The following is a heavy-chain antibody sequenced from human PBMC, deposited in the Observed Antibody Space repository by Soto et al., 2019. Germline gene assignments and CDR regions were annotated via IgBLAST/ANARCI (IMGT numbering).Heavy chain of an antibody. J-gene: IGHJ4*02. V-gene: IGHV4-61*01. Sequence: PSETLWFTCIFCGGSVRIGSYYWSWILQSPEKGVEYIAYSYYGGINNLNGALNGRVTMSIDTSKNQLSLKATSLTAADTAVYYCARDRKATYISGGLDSWGQGTMVTVSS. CDR2: SYYGGIN. D-gene: IGHD3-10*01. CDR1: GGSVRIGSYY. CDR3: ARDRKATYISGGLDS.